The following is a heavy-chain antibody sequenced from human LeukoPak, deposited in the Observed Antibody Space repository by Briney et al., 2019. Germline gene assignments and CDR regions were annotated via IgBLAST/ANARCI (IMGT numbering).Heavy chain of an antibody. V-gene: IGHV3-21*01. CDR3: ARVLVQLWLWDAFDI. D-gene: IGHD5-18*01. CDR2: ISSSSSYI. CDR1: GFTFSSYS. Sequence: GGSLRLSCAASGFTFSSYSMNWVRQAPGKGLEWVSSISSSSSYIYYADSVKGRFTISRDNAKNSLYLQMNSLRAEDTAVYYCARVLVQLWLWDAFDIWGQGTMVTVSS. J-gene: IGHJ3*02.